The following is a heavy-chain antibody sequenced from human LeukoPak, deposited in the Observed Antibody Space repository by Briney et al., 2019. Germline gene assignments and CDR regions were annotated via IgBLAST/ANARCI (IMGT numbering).Heavy chain of an antibody. D-gene: IGHD3-22*01. V-gene: IGHV1-46*01. CDR2: INPSVGST. CDR1: GYTFTSYY. Sequence: ASVKVACKASGYTFTSYYMHWVRQAPGQWLEWMGIINPSVGSTSYTQKFQGRVTMTRDTSTSTVYMELSSLRSEDTAVYYCARGDRDYDSSGYYFDYWGQGTLVTVSS. J-gene: IGHJ4*02. CDR3: ARGDRDYDSSGYYFDY.